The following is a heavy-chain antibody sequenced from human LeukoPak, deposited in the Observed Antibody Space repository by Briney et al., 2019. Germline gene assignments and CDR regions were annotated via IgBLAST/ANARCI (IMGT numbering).Heavy chain of an antibody. J-gene: IGHJ4*02. V-gene: IGHV3-9*01. CDR2: ISWNSGSI. D-gene: IGHD3-10*01. CDR3: AKDNMGYGSGSYYYFDY. CDR1: GFTFDDYA. Sequence: GRSLRLSCAASGFTFDDYAMHWVRQAPGKGLEWVSGISWNSGSIGYADSVKGRFTISRDNAKNSLYLQMNSLRAEDTALYYCAKDNMGYGSGSYYYFDYWGQGTLVTVSS.